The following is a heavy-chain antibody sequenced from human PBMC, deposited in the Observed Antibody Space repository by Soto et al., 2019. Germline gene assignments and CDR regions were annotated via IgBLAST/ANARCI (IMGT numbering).Heavy chain of an antibody. Sequence: SVNVSCKASGGTFSSYAISWVRQAPGQGLEWMGGIIPIFGTANYAQKFQGRVTITADESTSTAYMELSSLRSEDTAVYYCALLWDQLPTNWFDPWGQGTLVTVSS. J-gene: IGHJ5*02. CDR2: IIPIFGTA. CDR1: GGTFSSYA. V-gene: IGHV1-69*13. CDR3: ALLWDQLPTNWFDP. D-gene: IGHD2-2*01.